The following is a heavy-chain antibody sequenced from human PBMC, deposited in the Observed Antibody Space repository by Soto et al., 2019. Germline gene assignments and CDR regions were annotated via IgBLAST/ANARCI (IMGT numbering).Heavy chain of an antibody. J-gene: IGHJ6*01. D-gene: IGHD6-6*01. Sequence: GQLAESGGGLVQPGRSLRLSCAASGFTFSDYAMHWVRQVPGKGLEWISGISWNGGSIGYADSIKGRFIISRDNATNSLYLEMYSLRLEDTALYYCAKDRGVRAYYYYYGMDVWGQGTTVTVSS. V-gene: IGHV3-9*01. CDR1: GFTFSDYA. CDR2: ISWNGGSI. CDR3: AKDRGVRAYYYYYGMDV.